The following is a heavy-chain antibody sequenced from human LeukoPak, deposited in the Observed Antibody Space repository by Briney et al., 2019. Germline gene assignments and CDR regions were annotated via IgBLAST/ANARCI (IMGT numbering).Heavy chain of an antibody. CDR3: AREVAGIQLFDY. Sequence: SETLSLTCTVSGGSISNYYWSWIRQPPGKGLEWIGYIYYSGSTNYNPSLKSRVTFSVDTSKNQFSLKLSSVTAADTAVYYCAREVAGIQLFDYRGQGTLVTVSS. D-gene: IGHD5-18*01. CDR2: IYYSGST. CDR1: GGSISNYY. V-gene: IGHV4-59*01. J-gene: IGHJ4*02.